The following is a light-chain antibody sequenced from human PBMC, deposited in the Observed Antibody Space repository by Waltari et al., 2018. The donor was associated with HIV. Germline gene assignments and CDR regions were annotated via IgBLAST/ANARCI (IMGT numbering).Light chain of an antibody. CDR2: DAA. V-gene: IGKV1-33*01. J-gene: IGKJ4*01. CDR3: QQYDNFPFT. CDR1: QDIDNY. Sequence: DIQLTQSPSSLPASVGDRDTITCQASQDIDNYLNWYQQKPGKAPKRLISDAANLETGVPSRFTGSGSGTDFTFTISSLQPEDIATYYCQQYDNFPFTFGGGTKVEIK.